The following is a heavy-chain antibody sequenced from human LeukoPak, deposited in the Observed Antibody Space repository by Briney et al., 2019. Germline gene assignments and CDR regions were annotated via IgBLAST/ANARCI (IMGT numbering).Heavy chain of an antibody. CDR2: ISYDGSNK. CDR3: AKGGMSTIVRGVIGYMDV. J-gene: IGHJ6*03. D-gene: IGHD3-10*01. CDR1: GFTFSSYG. Sequence: GGSLRLSCAASGFTFSSYGMHWVRQAPGKGLEWVAVISYDGSNKYYADSVKGRFTISRDNSKNTLYLQMNSLRAADTAVYYCAKGGMSTIVRGVIGYMDVWGKGTTVTISS. V-gene: IGHV3-30*18.